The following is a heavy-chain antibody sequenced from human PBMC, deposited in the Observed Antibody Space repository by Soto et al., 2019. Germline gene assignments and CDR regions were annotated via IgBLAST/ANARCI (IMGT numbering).Heavy chain of an antibody. CDR3: ASEGGAVLWFGELSGRGRLY. CDR2: IIPILGIA. Sequence: QVQLVQSGAEVKKPGSSVKVSCKASGGTFSSYTISWVRQAPGQGLEWMGRIIPILGIANYGQKVQGRVTNTADATTSTAYMELSSLRDEDTVVYYCASEGGAVLWFGELSGRGRLYGGEGTLVTVSS. V-gene: IGHV1-69*02. CDR1: GGTFSSYT. J-gene: IGHJ4*02. D-gene: IGHD3-10*01.